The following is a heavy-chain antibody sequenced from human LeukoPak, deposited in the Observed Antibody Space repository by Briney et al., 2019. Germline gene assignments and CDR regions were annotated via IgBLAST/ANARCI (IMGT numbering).Heavy chain of an antibody. CDR3: AKTIGYSSSWYDYYYGMDV. CDR1: GFTFSSYA. J-gene: IGHJ6*02. Sequence: GGSLRLSCAASGFTFSSYAVSWVRQAPGKGLEWVSAISGSGGSTYYADSVKGRFTISRDNSKNTLYLQMNSLRAEDTAVYYCAKTIGYSSSWYDYYYGMDVWGQGTTVTVSS. V-gene: IGHV3-23*01. CDR2: ISGSGGST. D-gene: IGHD6-13*01.